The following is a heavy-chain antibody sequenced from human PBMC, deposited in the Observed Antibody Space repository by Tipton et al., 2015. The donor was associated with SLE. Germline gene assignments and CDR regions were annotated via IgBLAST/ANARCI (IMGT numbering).Heavy chain of an antibody. CDR2: IYYSCST. Sequence: TLSLTCTVSGGSISRYYWSWTRQPPGKGLEWNGHIYYSCSTNYNPSLKRRVTISVDTSKNQFSLKLSSVTAAVTAECDCAGGMPRGNSNYWGQRPLVHGSS. V-gene: IGHV4-59*01. D-gene: IGHD4-23*01. CDR3: AGGMPRGNSNY. CDR1: GGSISRYY. J-gene: IGHJ4*02.